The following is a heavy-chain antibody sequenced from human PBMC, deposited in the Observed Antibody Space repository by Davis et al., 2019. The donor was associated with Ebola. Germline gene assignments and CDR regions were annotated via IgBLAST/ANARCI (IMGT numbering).Heavy chain of an antibody. D-gene: IGHD4-11*01. V-gene: IGHV1-2*06. Sequence: ASVKVSCKASVYTFTGYNMHWVRQAPGQGLEWLGRVFLKSGATNYAQKFQGRVTMTRDTSISTVYMELSSLRYDDTADYYCARGHNYAHEYWGQGTLVTVSS. CDR2: VFLKSGAT. J-gene: IGHJ4*02. CDR3: ARGHNYAHEY. CDR1: VYTFTGYN.